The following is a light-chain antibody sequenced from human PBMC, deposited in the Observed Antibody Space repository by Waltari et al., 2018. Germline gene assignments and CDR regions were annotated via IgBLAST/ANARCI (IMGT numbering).Light chain of an antibody. Sequence: DIQMTQFPSTLSASVGDRVTITCRASQTISSWLAWYQQKPGKAPKLLIYKASSLESGVPLRFSGSGSGTEVTLTISRLQPDDFATYYCHQYSSDPWKFDQGTKVEI. CDR3: HQYSSDPWK. CDR1: QTISSW. V-gene: IGKV1-5*03. J-gene: IGKJ1*01. CDR2: KAS.